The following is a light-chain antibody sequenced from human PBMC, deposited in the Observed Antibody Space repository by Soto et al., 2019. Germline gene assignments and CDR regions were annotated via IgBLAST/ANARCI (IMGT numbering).Light chain of an antibody. Sequence: DIRMTQSPSSLSASVGDRVTITCRARQGISNYLAWYQQKPGKVPKVLIYASSTLQSGVPSRFSGSGSGTYFTFTISSLQPEDVATYYCQQYDDLPLTFGGGTKVDIK. CDR3: QQYDDLPLT. CDR1: QGISNY. J-gene: IGKJ4*01. CDR2: ASS. V-gene: IGKV1-27*01.